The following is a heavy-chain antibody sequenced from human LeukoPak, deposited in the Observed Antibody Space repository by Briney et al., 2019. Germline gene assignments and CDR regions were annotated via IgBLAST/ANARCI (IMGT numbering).Heavy chain of an antibody. CDR2: ISSSSSTI. D-gene: IGHD3-10*01. J-gene: IGHJ4*02. V-gene: IGHV3-48*04. CDR3: ARDGGTMVRGVIITLRYFDY. Sequence: GGSLRLSCAASGFTFSSYAMTWVRQAPGKGLEWVSYISSSSSTIYYEDSVKGRFTISRDNAKNSLYLQMNSLRAEDTAVYYCARDGGTMVRGVIITLRYFDYWGQGTLVTVSS. CDR1: GFTFSSYA.